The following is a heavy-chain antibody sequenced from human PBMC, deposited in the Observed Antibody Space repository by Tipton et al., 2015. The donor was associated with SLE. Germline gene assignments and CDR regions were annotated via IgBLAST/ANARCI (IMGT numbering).Heavy chain of an antibody. CDR3: ANTDSRSSWFYYFDY. Sequence: SLRLSCAASGFTVSSNYMSWVRQAPGKGLEWVSVIYSGGSTYYADSVKGRFTISRDNSKNTLYLQMNSLRAEDTAVYYCANTDSRSSWFYYFDYWGQGTLVTVSS. J-gene: IGHJ4*02. CDR1: GFTVSSNY. V-gene: IGHV3-53*01. D-gene: IGHD6-13*01. CDR2: IYSGGST.